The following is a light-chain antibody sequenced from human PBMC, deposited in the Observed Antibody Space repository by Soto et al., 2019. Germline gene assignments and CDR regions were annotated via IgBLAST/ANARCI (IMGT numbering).Light chain of an antibody. V-gene: IGLV3-21*02. CDR1: SLGAKN. Sequence: SYELTQPPSVSVAPGQTARITCGGSSLGAKNVHWSQQKPGQAPVLVVYDDGDRPSGIPDRFSGSNSGNTATLTISGVEAGDEADYYCHVWDSYGDQSWVFGGGTKVTVL. CDR3: HVWDSYGDQSWV. J-gene: IGLJ3*02. CDR2: DDG.